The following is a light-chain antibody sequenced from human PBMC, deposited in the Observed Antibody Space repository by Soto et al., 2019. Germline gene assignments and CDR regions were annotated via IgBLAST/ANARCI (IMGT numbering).Light chain of an antibody. CDR3: CSYTGSSTLV. J-gene: IGLJ2*01. V-gene: IGLV2-14*01. Sequence: QSVLTQPASVSGSPGQSITISCIGTSSDVGGYNSVSWYQQHPGKAPKVMIYDVSDRPSGVSDRFSGSKSGNTASLTISGLQAEDEAYYYCCSYTGSSTLVFGGGTKLTVL. CDR1: SSDVGGYNS. CDR2: DVS.